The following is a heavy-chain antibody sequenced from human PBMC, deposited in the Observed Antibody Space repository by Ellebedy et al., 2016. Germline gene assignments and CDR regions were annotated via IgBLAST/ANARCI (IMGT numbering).Heavy chain of an antibody. CDR1: GGSFSGYY. CDR3: ARGVGRWGQYCSGGSCYSPFFDY. D-gene: IGHD2-15*01. Sequence: SETLSLXCAVYGGSFSGYYWSWIRQPPGKGLEWIGEINHSGSTNYNPSLKSRVTISVDTSKNQFSLKLSSVTTADTAVYYCARGVGRWGQYCSGGSCYSPFFDYWGQGTLVTVSS. V-gene: IGHV4-34*01. CDR2: INHSGST. J-gene: IGHJ4*02.